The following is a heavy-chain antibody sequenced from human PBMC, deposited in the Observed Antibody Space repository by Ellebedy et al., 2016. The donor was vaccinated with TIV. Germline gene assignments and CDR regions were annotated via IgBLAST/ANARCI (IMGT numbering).Heavy chain of an antibody. V-gene: IGHV3-33*01. CDR1: GFTFSSYG. J-gene: IGHJ1*01. CDR3: ARDLNSSGWSPQH. CDR2: IWYDGSNK. D-gene: IGHD6-19*01. Sequence: GGSLRLPCAASGFTFSSYGMHWVRQAPGKGLEWVAVIWYDGSNKDYADSVKGRFTISRDNSKNTLYLQMNSLRDEDTAVYYCARDLNSSGWSPQHWGQGTLATVSS.